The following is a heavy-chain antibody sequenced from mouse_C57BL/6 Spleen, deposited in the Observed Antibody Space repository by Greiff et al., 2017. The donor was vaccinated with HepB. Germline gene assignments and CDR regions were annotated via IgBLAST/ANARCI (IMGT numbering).Heavy chain of an antibody. D-gene: IGHD1-1*01. Sequence: VKLQESGPGLVAPSQRLSITCTVSGFSLTSYGVSWVRQPPGKGLEWLGVIWGDGSTNYHSALISRLSISKDNSKSQVFLKLNSLQTDDTATYYCATLITTVVAKYYYAMDYWGQGTSVTVSS. CDR1: GFSLTSYG. J-gene: IGHJ4*01. CDR2: IWGDGST. CDR3: ATLITTVVAKYYYAMDY. V-gene: IGHV2-3*01.